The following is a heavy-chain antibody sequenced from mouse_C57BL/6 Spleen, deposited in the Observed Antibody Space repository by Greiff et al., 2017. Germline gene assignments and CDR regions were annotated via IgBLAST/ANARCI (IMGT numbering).Heavy chain of an antibody. CDR3: ARSPTGTGDDY. Sequence: VQLQESGAELVRPGSSVKLSCKASGYTFTSYWMDWVKQRPGQGLEWIGNIYPSDSETHYNQKFKDKATLTVDKSSSTAYMQLSSLTSEDSAVYYCARSPTGTGDDYWGQGTTLTVSS. D-gene: IGHD4-1*02. V-gene: IGHV1-61*01. CDR2: IYPSDSET. CDR1: GYTFTSYW. J-gene: IGHJ2*01.